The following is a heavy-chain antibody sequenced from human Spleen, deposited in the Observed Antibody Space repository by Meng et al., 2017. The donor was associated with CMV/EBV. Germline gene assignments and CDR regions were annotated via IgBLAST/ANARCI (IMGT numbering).Heavy chain of an antibody. CDR2: ISGSGGST. Sequence: GGSLRLSCAASGFTFSSYAMSWVRQAPGKGLEWVSAISGSGGSTYYADSVKGRFTISRDNSKNTLYLQMSSLRAEDTAVYYCAKFRDKNSGVTSLDYWGQGTLVTVSS. D-gene: IGHD2-15*01. CDR3: AKFRDKNSGVTSLDY. J-gene: IGHJ4*02. CDR1: GFTFSSYA. V-gene: IGHV3-23*01.